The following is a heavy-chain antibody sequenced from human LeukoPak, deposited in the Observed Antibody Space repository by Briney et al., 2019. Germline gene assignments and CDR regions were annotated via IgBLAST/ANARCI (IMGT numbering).Heavy chain of an antibody. Sequence: PGGSLRLSCAASGFTFSSHWMSWVRQAPGKGLEWVANIKQDGSETYYMDSVKGRFTISRDNAKNSLYLQMNSLRAEDTAVYFCARGSRYYYYYIDVWGKGTTVTVSS. CDR1: GFTFSSHW. D-gene: IGHD3-10*01. V-gene: IGHV3-7*01. J-gene: IGHJ6*03. CDR3: ARGSRYYYYYIDV. CDR2: IKQDGSET.